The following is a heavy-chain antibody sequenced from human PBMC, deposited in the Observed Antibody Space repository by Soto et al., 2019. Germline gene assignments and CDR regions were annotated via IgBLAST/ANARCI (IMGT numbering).Heavy chain of an antibody. CDR2: ISWNSGSI. CDR1: GFTFDDYA. V-gene: IGHV3-9*01. J-gene: IGHJ4*02. Sequence: EVQLVESGGGLVQPGRSLRLSCAASGFTFDDYAMHWVRQAPGKGLEWVSGISWNSGSIGYADSVKGRFTISRDNAKNSLYLQMNSLRAEDTALYYCAKGHVVVTAPFDYWGQGTLVTVSS. D-gene: IGHD2-21*02. CDR3: AKGHVVVTAPFDY.